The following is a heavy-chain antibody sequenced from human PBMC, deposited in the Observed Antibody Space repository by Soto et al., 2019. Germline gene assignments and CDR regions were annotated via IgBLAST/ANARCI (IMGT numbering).Heavy chain of an antibody. Sequence: SVKVSFKASGFTFSSSAVQWVRQARGQGLEWIGWIVLGNGNTSYAQKFQERVTITRDMSTSTAYMEVRSLTFEDTAVYYCATRIGNIGWYWLDTWGQGTLVTVSS. D-gene: IGHD6-19*01. V-gene: IGHV1-58*01. J-gene: IGHJ5*02. CDR1: GFTFSSSA. CDR2: IVLGNGNT. CDR3: ATRIGNIGWYWLDT.